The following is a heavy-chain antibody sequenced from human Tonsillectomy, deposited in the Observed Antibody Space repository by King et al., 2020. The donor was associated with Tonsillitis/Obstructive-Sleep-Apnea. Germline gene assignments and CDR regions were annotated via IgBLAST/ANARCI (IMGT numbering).Heavy chain of an antibody. Sequence: QLQESGPGLVKPSETLSLTCTVSGGSISSYYWSWIRQPPGKGLECIGYIYYSGGPNYNPSLQSRVTISVDTSKNQFSLKLSSVTAADTAVYYCAREGAVMNAFDIWGQGTMVTVSS. CDR3: AREGAVMNAFDI. CDR2: IYYSGGP. D-gene: IGHD2-8*01. V-gene: IGHV4-59*01. J-gene: IGHJ3*02. CDR1: GGSISSYY.